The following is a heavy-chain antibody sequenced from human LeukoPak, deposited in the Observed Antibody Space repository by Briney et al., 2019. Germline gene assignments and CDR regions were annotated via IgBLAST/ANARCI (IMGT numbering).Heavy chain of an antibody. CDR3: ARGYDFWSAPDAFDI. D-gene: IGHD3-3*01. V-gene: IGHV1-2*02. Sequence: ASVTVSFKASGYTFTVYYLHWVRQAPGQGLQWMGCINPNTGGTTYAEKVQGRVTMTRDTSISTAYMELNRLRSDDTAMYFCARGYDFWSAPDAFDIWGQGTMVTVSS. J-gene: IGHJ3*02. CDR1: GYTFTVYY. CDR2: INPNTGGT.